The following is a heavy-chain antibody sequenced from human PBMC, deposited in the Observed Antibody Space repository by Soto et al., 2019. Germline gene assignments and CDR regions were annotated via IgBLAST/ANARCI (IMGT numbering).Heavy chain of an antibody. CDR3: AREVNTAMVTLDY. CDR1: GFTFSDYY. V-gene: IGHV3-11*04. Sequence: GGSLRLSCAASGFTFSDYYMSWIRQAPGKGLEWVSYISSSGSTIYYADSVKGRFTISRDNAKNSLYLQMNSLRAEDTAVYYCAREVNTAMVTLDYWGQGTLVTVSS. CDR2: ISSSGSTI. J-gene: IGHJ4*02. D-gene: IGHD5-18*01.